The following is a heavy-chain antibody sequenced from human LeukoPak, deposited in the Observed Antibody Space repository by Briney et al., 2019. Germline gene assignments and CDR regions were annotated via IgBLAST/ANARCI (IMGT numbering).Heavy chain of an antibody. CDR3: ARILSSEWYSPFDF. Sequence: ASVTVSFKTSGYTFTLHYIHWVRQAPGQGIEWMGWINTNTGGTFYSQKFQGSFILTIYTSINTAYMELSRLRSDDTAIYYCARILSSEWYSPFDFWGQGTLVTVSS. J-gene: IGHJ4*02. CDR2: INTNTGGT. V-gene: IGHV1-2*02. CDR1: GYTFTLHY. D-gene: IGHD6-19*01.